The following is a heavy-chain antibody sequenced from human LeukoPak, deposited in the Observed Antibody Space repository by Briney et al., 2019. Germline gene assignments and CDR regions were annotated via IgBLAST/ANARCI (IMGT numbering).Heavy chain of an antibody. CDR1: GFTFSSYN. J-gene: IGHJ4*02. D-gene: IGHD3-16*01. V-gene: IGHV3-21*04. CDR3: AKDKGYVGDQPFDY. CDR2: ITSGSSHI. Sequence: PGGSLRLSCAASGFTFSSYNMNWVRQTPGQGLEWVSSITSGSSHIYYADSVKGRFTISRDNAKNSLYLQMNSLRAEDTALYYCAKDKGYVGDQPFDYWGQGTLVTVSS.